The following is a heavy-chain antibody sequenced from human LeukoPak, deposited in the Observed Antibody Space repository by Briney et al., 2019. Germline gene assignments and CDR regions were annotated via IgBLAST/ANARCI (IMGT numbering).Heavy chain of an antibody. J-gene: IGHJ6*03. D-gene: IGHD3-3*01. Sequence: SETLSLTCTVSGGSISSSGSYWGWIRQPPGKGLEWIGSIYYSGSTYYNPSLKSRVTISVDTSKNQFSLKLSSVTAADTAVYYCARTINYDFWSGYGDYYYYYMDVWGKGTTVTVSS. V-gene: IGHV4-39*07. CDR1: GGSISSSGSY. CDR3: ARTINYDFWSGYGDYYYYYMDV. CDR2: IYYSGST.